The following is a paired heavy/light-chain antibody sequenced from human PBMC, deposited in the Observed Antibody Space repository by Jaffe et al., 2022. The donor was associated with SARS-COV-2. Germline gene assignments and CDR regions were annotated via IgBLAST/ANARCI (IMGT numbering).Light chain of an antibody. CDR3: MQGTHWPPMYT. CDR2: KVS. CDR1: QSLVYSDGNTY. V-gene: IGKV2-30*01. Sequence: DVVMTQSPLSLPVTLGQPASISCRSSQSLVYSDGNTYLNWFQQRPGQSPRRLIYKVSNRDSGVPDRFSGSGSGTDFTLKISRVEAEDVGVYYCMQGTHWPPMYTFGQGTKLEIK. J-gene: IGKJ2*01.
Heavy chain of an antibody. CDR3: ARDLSDYDFWSGYYAPEYYYGMDV. J-gene: IGHJ6*02. Sequence: EVQLVESGGGLVKPGGSLRLSCAASGFTFSSYSMNWVRQAPGKGLEWVSSISSSSSYIYYADSVKGRFTISRDNAKNSLYLQMNSLRAEDTAVYYCARDLSDYDFWSGYYAPEYYYGMDVWGQGTTVTVSS. V-gene: IGHV3-21*01. CDR1: GFTFSSYS. CDR2: ISSSSSYI. D-gene: IGHD3-3*01.